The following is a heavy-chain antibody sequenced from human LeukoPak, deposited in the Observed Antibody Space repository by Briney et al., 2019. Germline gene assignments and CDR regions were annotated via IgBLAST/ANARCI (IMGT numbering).Heavy chain of an antibody. D-gene: IGHD1-26*01. J-gene: IGHJ4*02. V-gene: IGHV3-48*01. CDR1: GFTFSSYS. CDR3: ARDANTGNYWFDY. CDR2: ISSSSSTK. Sequence: GGSLRLSCAAFGFTFSSYSMNWVRQAPGKGLEWVSYISSSSSTKYYADSVKGRLTISRDNAKNSLYLQMNSLRAEDTAVYYCARDANTGNYWFDYWGQGTLVTVSS.